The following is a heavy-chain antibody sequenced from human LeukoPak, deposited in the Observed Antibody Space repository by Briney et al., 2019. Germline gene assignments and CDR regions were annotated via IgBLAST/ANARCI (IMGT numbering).Heavy chain of an antibody. CDR1: GDTFSNYA. Sequence: GASVKVSCKASGDTFSNYAISWVRQAPGQGLEWMGAIIPVFGTTNYARKFQGRVTITADTYTTTPYMELSSLTSEDTAIYYCASQYWVPAAFYYAFDVWGKGTTVTVSS. CDR3: ASQYWVPAAFYYAFDV. D-gene: IGHD2-2*01. CDR2: IIPVFGTT. V-gene: IGHV1-69*06. J-gene: IGHJ6*04.